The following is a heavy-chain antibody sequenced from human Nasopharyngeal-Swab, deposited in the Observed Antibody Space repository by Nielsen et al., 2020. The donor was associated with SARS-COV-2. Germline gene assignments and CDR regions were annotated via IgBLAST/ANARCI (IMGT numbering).Heavy chain of an antibody. CDR1: GFTLSNYW. Sequence: LSLTCAASGFTLSNYWIHWVPQTPGKGLLWVSRINTDASRTSYADSVKGRFTISRDNAKNTVYLQMNSLRGEDTAVYYCTRVDVHDAFDMWGQGTMVTVSS. V-gene: IGHV3-74*01. J-gene: IGHJ3*02. CDR2: INTDASRT. D-gene: IGHD3-16*01. CDR3: TRVDVHDAFDM.